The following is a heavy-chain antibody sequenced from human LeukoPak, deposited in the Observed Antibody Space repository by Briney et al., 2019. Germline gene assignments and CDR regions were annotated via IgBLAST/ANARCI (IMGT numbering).Heavy chain of an antibody. CDR2: IYYSGST. CDR3: ARASNSGYSDAFDI. V-gene: IGHV4-31*03. D-gene: IGHD3-22*01. CDR1: GGSISSGGYY. Sequence: SQTLSLTCTVSGGSISSGGYYWSWIRQHPGKGLEWIGYIYYSGSTYYNPSLKSRVTISVDTSKNQFSLKLSSVTAADTAVYYCARASNSGYSDAFDIWGQGTMVTVSS. J-gene: IGHJ3*02.